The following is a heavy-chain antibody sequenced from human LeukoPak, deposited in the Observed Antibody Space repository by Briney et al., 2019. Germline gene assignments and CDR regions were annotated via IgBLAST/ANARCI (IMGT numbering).Heavy chain of an antibody. CDR3: ARMHCSSTTCYTDTFDI. Sequence: GGSLRLSCAASEFTFSRYWMTWVRQAPGKGLEWVANIKQDGSEKYYVDSVKGRFTISRDNAKNSLSLQMNSLRAEDTAVYYCARMHCSSTTCYTDTFDIWGQGTVVTVSS. CDR1: EFTFSRYW. J-gene: IGHJ3*02. D-gene: IGHD2-2*02. V-gene: IGHV3-7*01. CDR2: IKQDGSEK.